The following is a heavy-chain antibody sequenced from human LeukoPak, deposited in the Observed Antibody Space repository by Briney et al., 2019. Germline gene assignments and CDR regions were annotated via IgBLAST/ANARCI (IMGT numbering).Heavy chain of an antibody. CDR3: ARASSLSGSFDY. V-gene: IGHV1-46*02. CDR1: RLSYESCY. Sequence: VKPSFKARRLSYESCYLQSAQHSHRQGLEWMGIINPSGGSTSYAQKFQGRVTMTRDTSTSTVYMELSSLRSEDTAVYYCARASSLSGSFDYWGQGTLVTVSS. J-gene: IGHJ4*02. CDR2: INPSGGST. D-gene: IGHD6-6*01.